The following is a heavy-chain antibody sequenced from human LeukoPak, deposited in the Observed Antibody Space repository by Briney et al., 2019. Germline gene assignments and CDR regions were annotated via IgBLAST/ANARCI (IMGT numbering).Heavy chain of an antibody. CDR2: INHSGST. V-gene: IGHV4-34*01. CDR1: GGSFSGYY. J-gene: IGHJ4*02. Sequence: PSETLSLTCAVCGGSFSGYYWSWIRQPPGKGLEWIGEINHSGSTHYNPSLKSRVTISVDTSKNQFSLKLSSVTAADTAVYYCASRHVDTTMVTDYWGQGILVTVSS. CDR3: ASRHVDTTMVTDY. D-gene: IGHD5-18*01.